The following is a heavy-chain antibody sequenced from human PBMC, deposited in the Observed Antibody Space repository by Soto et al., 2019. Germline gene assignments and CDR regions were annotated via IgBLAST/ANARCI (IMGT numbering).Heavy chain of an antibody. CDR1: GVSIRSGAHY. D-gene: IGHD3-9*01. V-gene: IGHV4-31*02. J-gene: IGHJ4*02. Sequence: PSETLSLTCTVSGVSIRSGAHYWSWIRQHPGKGLEWIGSIFYTGTSLYNPSLMSRLTISMDTSKNQFSLKLNSVTAADTAVYYCASLDAHSFDFWGQGTQVTVSS. CDR2: IFYTGTS. CDR3: ASLDAHSFDF.